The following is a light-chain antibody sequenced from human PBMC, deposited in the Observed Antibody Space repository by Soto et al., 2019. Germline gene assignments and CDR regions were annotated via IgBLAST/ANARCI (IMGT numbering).Light chain of an antibody. J-gene: IGLJ1*01. Sequence: QSVLTQPPSVSEAPRQRVTISCSGSSSNIGNNAVSWYQQLPGKAPKLLIYYDDLLPSGVSDRFSGSKSGTSASLAISGLQSEDEADYYCAAWDDSLNGFYVFGTGTKVTVL. V-gene: IGLV1-36*01. CDR2: YDD. CDR1: SSNIGNNA. CDR3: AAWDDSLNGFYV.